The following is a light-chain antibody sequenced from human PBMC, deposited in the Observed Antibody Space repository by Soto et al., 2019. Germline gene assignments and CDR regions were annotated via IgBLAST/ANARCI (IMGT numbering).Light chain of an antibody. Sequence: QSFLTQPPSVSGAPGQRVTISCTGRRSNIGAGYDVPWYQQLPGTAPKLLIYGNTNRPSGVPDRFSASTSGTSASLAVTGLQAEDEADYYCQSYDSSLITSVFGGGTKLTVL. CDR2: GNT. CDR3: QSYDSSLITSV. J-gene: IGLJ2*01. V-gene: IGLV1-40*01. CDR1: RSNIGAGYD.